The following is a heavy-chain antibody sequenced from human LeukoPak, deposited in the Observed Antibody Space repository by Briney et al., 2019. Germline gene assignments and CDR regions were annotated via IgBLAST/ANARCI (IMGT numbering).Heavy chain of an antibody. J-gene: IGHJ4*02. Sequence: SETLSLTCTVSGYSISNGYYWSWIRQPPGKGLEWIGYIYYSGSTNYNPSLKSRVTISVDTSKNQFSLKLSSVTAADTAVYYCARAHRDYNYDSIEGGFGFDYWGQGTLVTVSS. CDR3: ARAHRDYNYDSIEGGFGFDY. V-gene: IGHV4-59*01. CDR2: IYYSGST. D-gene: IGHD3-10*01. CDR1: GYSISNGYY.